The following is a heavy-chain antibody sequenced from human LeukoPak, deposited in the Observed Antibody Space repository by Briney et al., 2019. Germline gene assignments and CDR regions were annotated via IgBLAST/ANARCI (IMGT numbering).Heavy chain of an antibody. V-gene: IGHV1-69*13. CDR3: ASPANRVYGSYYGMDV. CDR2: IIPIFGTA. D-gene: IGHD1-14*01. Sequence: SVRVSSKASGYTFTIYGISWVRQAPGQGLEWMGAIIPIFGTANYAQKFQGRVTITADESTSTAYMELSSLRSEDTAVYYRASPANRVYGSYYGMDVWGQGTTVTVSS. J-gene: IGHJ6*02. CDR1: GYTFTIYG.